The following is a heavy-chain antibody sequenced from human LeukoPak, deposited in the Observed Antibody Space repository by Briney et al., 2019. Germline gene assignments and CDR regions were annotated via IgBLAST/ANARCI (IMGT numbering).Heavy chain of an antibody. D-gene: IGHD6-6*01. J-gene: IGHJ6*03. Sequence: SETLSLTCTVSGGSISSYYWSWIRQPPGKGLEWIGYIYYSGSTNYNPSLKSRVTISVDTSKNQFSLELSSVTAADTAVYYCARDRIAARPRDYYYYMDVWGKGTTVTVSS. CDR3: ARDRIAARPRDYYYYMDV. CDR2: IYYSGST. V-gene: IGHV4-59*01. CDR1: GGSISSYY.